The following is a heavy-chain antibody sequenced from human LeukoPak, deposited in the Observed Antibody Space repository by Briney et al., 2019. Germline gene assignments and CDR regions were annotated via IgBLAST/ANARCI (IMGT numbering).Heavy chain of an antibody. Sequence: GASVKVSCKASGYTFTSYDINWVRQATGQGLEWMGWMNPNSGNTGYAQKFQGRVTMTRNTSISTAYMELGSLRSEGTAVYYCARGSYDSSGYPSEYWGQGTLVTVSS. D-gene: IGHD3-22*01. J-gene: IGHJ4*02. V-gene: IGHV1-8*01. CDR2: MNPNSGNT. CDR1: GYTFTSYD. CDR3: ARGSYDSSGYPSEY.